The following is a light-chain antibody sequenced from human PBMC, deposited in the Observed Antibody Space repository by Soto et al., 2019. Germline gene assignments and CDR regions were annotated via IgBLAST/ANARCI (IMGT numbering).Light chain of an antibody. V-gene: IGKV3-15*01. CDR2: GAS. CDR1: QSVGSD. CDR3: QQYGSSPIS. J-gene: IGKJ5*01. Sequence: VVSQSPATLSVSPGDRATLSCRASQSVGSDLAWYQQKRGQAPRLLIYGASTRATGIPARFSGSASGTEFTLTISGLQSEDFAVYYCQQYGSSPISFGQGTRLEN.